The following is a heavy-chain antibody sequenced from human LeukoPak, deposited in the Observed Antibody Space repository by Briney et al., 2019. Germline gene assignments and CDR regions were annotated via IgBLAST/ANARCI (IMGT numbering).Heavy chain of an antibody. J-gene: IGHJ4*02. V-gene: IGHV3-23*01. CDR2: LSGSGITT. CDR1: GFTFSNSA. Sequence: GGSLRLSCAASGFTFSNSAMSWVRQAPGKGLEWVSTLSGSGITTYYADSVKGRFTISRDNSKNTLYLQMNSLRAEDTAVYYCARAGGYGGAYYFDYWGQGTLVTVSS. D-gene: IGHD5-12*01. CDR3: ARAGGYGGAYYFDY.